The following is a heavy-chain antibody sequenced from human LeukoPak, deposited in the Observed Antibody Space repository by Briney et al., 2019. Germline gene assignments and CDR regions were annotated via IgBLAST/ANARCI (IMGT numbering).Heavy chain of an antibody. V-gene: IGHV1-8*01. CDR1: GYTFTSYD. CDR3: ARLLRFWFDP. D-gene: IGHD4-17*01. Sequence: GASVKVSCMASGYTFTSYDINWVRQATGQGLEWMGWMNPNSGNTGYAQKFQGRVTMTWNTSISTAYMELSSLRSEDTAVYYCARLLRFWFDPWGQGALLTVSS. J-gene: IGHJ5*02. CDR2: MNPNSGNT.